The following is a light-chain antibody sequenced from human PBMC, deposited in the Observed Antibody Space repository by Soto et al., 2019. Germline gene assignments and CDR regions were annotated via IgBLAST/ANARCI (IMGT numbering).Light chain of an antibody. CDR3: FVTYSGAKV. V-gene: IGLV7-46*01. CDR2: HTS. Sequence: QAVVTQETSLTVSPGGTVTLTCGSSTGAVTSGHYPFWFQQKPGQVPKTLIYHTSNKHSWTPARFSGSLLGGKAALNLSGAQHDDEGEYYCFVTYSGAKVFGGETKLTVL. J-gene: IGLJ3*02. CDR1: TGAVTSGHY.